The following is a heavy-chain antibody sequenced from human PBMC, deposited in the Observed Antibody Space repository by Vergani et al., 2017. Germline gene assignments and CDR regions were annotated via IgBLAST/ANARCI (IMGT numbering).Heavy chain of an antibody. CDR1: GFVFTDFW. CDR2: IKQGGTQK. D-gene: IGHD4-23*01. Sequence: EVQLVESGGGLVQPGGSLRLSCATSGFVFTDFWMDWVRQTPEKGLEWVANIKQGGTQKIYADSVKGRFTISRDNSKNTLYLQMNSLRAEDTAVYYCAKFPGGNSRRYYFDYWGQGTLVTVSS. V-gene: IGHV3-7*03. J-gene: IGHJ4*02. CDR3: AKFPGGNSRRYYFDY.